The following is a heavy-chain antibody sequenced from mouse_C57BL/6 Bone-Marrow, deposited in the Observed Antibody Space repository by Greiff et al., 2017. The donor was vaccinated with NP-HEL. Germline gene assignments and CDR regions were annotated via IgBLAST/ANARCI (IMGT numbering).Heavy chain of an antibody. V-gene: IGHV1-26*01. D-gene: IGHD1-1*01. CDR1: GYTFTDYY. J-gene: IGHJ4*01. CDR3: ARGGYYGSSYSLSMDY. CDR2: INPNNGGT. Sequence: EVQLQQSGPELVKPGASVKISCKASGYTFTDYYMNWVKQSHGKSLEWIGDINPNNGGTSYNQKFKGKATLTVDKSSSTAYMELRSLTSEDSAVYYCARGGYYGSSYSLSMDYWGQGTSVTVSS.